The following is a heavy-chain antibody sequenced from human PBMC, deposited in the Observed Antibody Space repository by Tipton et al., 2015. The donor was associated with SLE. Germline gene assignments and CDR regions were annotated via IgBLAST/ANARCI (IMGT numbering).Heavy chain of an antibody. CDR3: TRLTVQDTFDP. J-gene: IGHJ5*02. D-gene: IGHD4-11*01. CDR2: LNSDGSYT. Sequence: SLRLSCVASGFTFSNYWIHWVRQVPGKGLVWVSRLNSDGSYTSYADSVKGRFTVSRDNAKNTVYLQMNSLTVEDTAVYFCTRLTVQDTFDPWGQGALVTVSS. V-gene: IGHV3-74*01. CDR1: GFTFSNYW.